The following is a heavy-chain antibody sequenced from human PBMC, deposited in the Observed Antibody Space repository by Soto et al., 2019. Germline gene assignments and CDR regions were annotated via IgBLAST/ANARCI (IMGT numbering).Heavy chain of an antibody. Sequence: QVQLQESGPGLVKPSQTLSLTCTVSGGSIISSGYYWSWIRQHPGKGLEWIGYIYYSGRTYYNPSLESRVTMSVDKSKNQFSLFLAPVTAADTAMFYCARGRLWFGKFDAVDIWGQGTRVTVSS. J-gene: IGHJ3*02. CDR2: IYYSGRT. CDR3: ARGRLWFGKFDAVDI. V-gene: IGHV4-31*03. D-gene: IGHD3-10*01. CDR1: GGSIISSGYY.